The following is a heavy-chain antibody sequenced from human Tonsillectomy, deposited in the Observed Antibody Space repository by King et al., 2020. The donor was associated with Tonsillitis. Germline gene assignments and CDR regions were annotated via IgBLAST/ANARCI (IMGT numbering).Heavy chain of an antibody. CDR3: ARSIYYYDITGYWVYFDF. D-gene: IGHD3-22*01. CDR2: INETGST. V-gene: IGHV4-59*01. CDR1: GGSIKTYH. J-gene: IGHJ4*02. Sequence: QLQESGPGLVKPSETLSLTCSVSGGSIKTYHWSWVRQSPGKGLEWIGYINETGSTNYNPSLRSRVSMSIHTSKNQFSLKLSSVTAADTAVYYCARSIYYYDITGYWVYFDFWGQGTLVAVSS.